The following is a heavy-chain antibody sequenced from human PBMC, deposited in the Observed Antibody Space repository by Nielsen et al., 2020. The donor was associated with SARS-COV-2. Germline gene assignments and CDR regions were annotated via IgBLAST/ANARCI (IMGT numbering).Heavy chain of an antibody. CDR2: IIPIRGIA. V-gene: IGHV1-69*02. J-gene: IGHJ5*02. D-gene: IGHD6-19*01. CDR3: ASGQVVFEQWLMQNWFDP. Sequence: VRQLPGKGLEWMGRIIPIRGIANCAQKYQGRVTITADKSTRTAYMKLSSLRSGDTAVYYCASGQVVFEQWLMQNWFDPWCQGTLVTVSS.